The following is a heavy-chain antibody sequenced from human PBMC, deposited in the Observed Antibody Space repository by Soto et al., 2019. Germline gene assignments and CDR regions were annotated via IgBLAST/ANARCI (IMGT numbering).Heavy chain of an antibody. V-gene: IGHV3-11*06. CDR2: ITTSSNFT. CDR1: GFTFSDYY. Sequence: QVQLVESGGGLVKPGGSLRLSCAASGFTFSDYYMTWIRQAPGKGLEWIAHITTSSNFTTYADSVKGRFTISRDNAKNSLYLLMNSLRAEDTAVYYCARDSAHWGQGTLVTVSS. CDR3: ARDSAH. J-gene: IGHJ4*02. D-gene: IGHD1-26*01.